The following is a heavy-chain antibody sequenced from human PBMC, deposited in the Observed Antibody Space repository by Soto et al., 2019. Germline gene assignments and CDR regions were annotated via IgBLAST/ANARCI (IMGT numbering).Heavy chain of an antibody. Sequence: GGSLRLSCTSSGFSFSTYNMDWVRQAPVKGLEWVSSINGRSNYKYYTDSVKGRFTISRDNPKNSLYLQMDSLRAEDTAVYYCVREDGLVGSNSAFDYWGQGTLVTVYS. CDR2: INGRSNYK. J-gene: IGHJ4*02. V-gene: IGHV3-21*01. D-gene: IGHD7-27*01. CDR3: VREDGLVGSNSAFDY. CDR1: GFSFSTYN.